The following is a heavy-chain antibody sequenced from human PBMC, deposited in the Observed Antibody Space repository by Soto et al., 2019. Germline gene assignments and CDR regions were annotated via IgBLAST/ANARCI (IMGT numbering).Heavy chain of an antibody. CDR3: ARDLWGYCGTDCYPLDV. Sequence: SETLSLTCTVSGGSISRYYWSWIRQPPGKGLEWIGYLYNAGSTIYNPSLKSRVTISVDMSQNQFSLNLNYVTAADTAVYYCARDLWGYCGTDCYPLDVWGQGTAVTVSS. CDR1: GGSISRYY. CDR2: LYNAGST. D-gene: IGHD2-21*02. J-gene: IGHJ6*02. V-gene: IGHV4-59*01.